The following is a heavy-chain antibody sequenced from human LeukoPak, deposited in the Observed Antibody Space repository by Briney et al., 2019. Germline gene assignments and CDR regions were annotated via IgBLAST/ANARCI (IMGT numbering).Heavy chain of an antibody. D-gene: IGHD2-15*01. CDR3: AREFRHSRYGDY. CDR1: GLTFSSYA. V-gene: IGHV3-30-3*01. J-gene: IGHJ4*02. CDR2: ISYDGSNK. Sequence: GGSLRLSCAASGLTFSSYAMHWVRQAPGKGLEWVAVISYDGSNKYYADSVKGRFTISRDNSKNTLYLQMNSLRAEDTAVYYCAREFRHSRYGDYWGQGTLVTVSS.